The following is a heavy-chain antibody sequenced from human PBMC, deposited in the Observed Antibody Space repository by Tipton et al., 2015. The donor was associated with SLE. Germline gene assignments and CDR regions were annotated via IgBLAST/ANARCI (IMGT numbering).Heavy chain of an antibody. V-gene: IGHV4-59*01. J-gene: IGHJ4*02. CDR1: GGSISSYY. Sequence: TLSLTCTVSGGSISSYYWSWVRQPPGKGLERIGYIYYSGSTNYNPSLKSRVTISVDTSKNQFSLKLSSVTAADTAVYYCARVDELLFDYWGQGTLVTVSS. CDR2: IYYSGST. CDR3: ARVDELLFDY. D-gene: IGHD1-26*01.